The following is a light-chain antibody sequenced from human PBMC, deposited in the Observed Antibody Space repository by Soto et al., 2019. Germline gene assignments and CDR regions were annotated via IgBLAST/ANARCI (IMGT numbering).Light chain of an antibody. CDR2: EGT. Sequence: QSVLTQPASGSGSPGQSVTISCTGTSGGIGRYKFVSWFQQHPGKAPKLLIFEGTNRPSGVSHRFSGSKSGNTASLTISGLQAEDEAMYFCSSSTSTNTPVIFGGGTQLNVL. CDR3: SSSTSTNTPVI. CDR1: SGGIGRYKF. J-gene: IGLJ2*01. V-gene: IGLV2-14*01.